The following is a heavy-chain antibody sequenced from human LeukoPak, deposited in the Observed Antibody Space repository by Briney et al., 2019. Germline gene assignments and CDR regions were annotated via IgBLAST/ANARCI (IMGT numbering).Heavy chain of an antibody. CDR1: GGTFSSYA. CDR3: ARETARVTMVRESLVYWFDP. Sequence: SSVKVSCKASGGTFSSYAISWVRQAPGQGLEWMGGIIPFFGTANYAQKFQGRVTITTDESTSTAYMELSSLRSEDTAVYYCARETARVTMVRESLVYWFDPWGQGTLVTVSS. D-gene: IGHD3-10*01. J-gene: IGHJ5*02. CDR2: IIPFFGTA. V-gene: IGHV1-69*05.